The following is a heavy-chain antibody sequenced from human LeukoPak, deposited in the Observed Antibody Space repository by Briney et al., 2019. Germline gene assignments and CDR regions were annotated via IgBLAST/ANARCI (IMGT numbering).Heavy chain of an antibody. V-gene: IGHV4-34*01. Sequence: PSETLSLTCAVYGGSFSGYYWIWIRQPPGKGLEWIGEINHSGSTNYNPSLKSRVTISVDTSKNQFSLKLSSVTAADTAVYYCARGGVIVGATIHTDFDYWGQGTLVTVSS. J-gene: IGHJ4*02. CDR3: ARGGVIVGATIHTDFDY. CDR2: INHSGST. D-gene: IGHD1-26*01. CDR1: GGSFSGYY.